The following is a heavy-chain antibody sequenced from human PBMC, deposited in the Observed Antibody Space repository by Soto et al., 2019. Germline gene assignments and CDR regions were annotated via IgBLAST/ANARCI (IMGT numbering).Heavy chain of an antibody. J-gene: IGHJ4*02. CDR3: AKGGRQWLVTSDFNY. D-gene: IGHD6-19*01. CDR2: VSHDGRTT. Sequence: VQLVESGGGVVQPGRSLRLSCAASGFTFSDYAMHWVRQAPGKGLEWVAVVSHDGRTTHYADSVTGRFTISRDSSKNTVYLEMTSLRADDTAVYYCAKGGRQWLVTSDFNYWGQGALVTVSS. V-gene: IGHV3-30*18. CDR1: GFTFSDYA.